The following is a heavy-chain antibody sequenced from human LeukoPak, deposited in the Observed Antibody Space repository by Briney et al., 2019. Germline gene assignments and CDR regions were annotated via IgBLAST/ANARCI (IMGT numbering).Heavy chain of an antibody. D-gene: IGHD3-10*01. CDR3: AKALFVWFGELSSAFDI. CDR2: ISGSGGST. CDR1: GFTFSTYS. V-gene: IGHV3-23*01. Sequence: GGSLRLSCSASGFTFSTYSMNWVRQAPGKGLEWVSAISGSGGSTYYADSVKGRFTISRDNSKNTLYLQMNSLRAEDTAVYYCAKALFVWFGELSSAFDIWGQGTMVTVSS. J-gene: IGHJ3*02.